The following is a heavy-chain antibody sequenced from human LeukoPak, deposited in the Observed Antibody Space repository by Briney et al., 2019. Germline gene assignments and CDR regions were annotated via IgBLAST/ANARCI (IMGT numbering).Heavy chain of an antibody. J-gene: IGHJ6*03. CDR1: GYTFTGYY. V-gene: IGHV1-2*02. CDR3: ATSAGDYRAGHYYYMGV. CDR2: INPNTAGT. Sequence: ASVKVSCKASGYTFTGYYFHWVRQAPGQGLEWMGWINPNTAGTNYAQKFLGGVTLTWDTSISTAYMELSRLTSDDTAVYYCATSAGDYRAGHYYYMGVWGKGTSVTVSS. D-gene: IGHD4-11*01.